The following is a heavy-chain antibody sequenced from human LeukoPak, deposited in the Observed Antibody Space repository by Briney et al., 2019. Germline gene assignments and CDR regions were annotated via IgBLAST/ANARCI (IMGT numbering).Heavy chain of an antibody. D-gene: IGHD1-26*01. CDR2: TNSDGSTT. J-gene: IGHJ4*02. V-gene: IGHV3-74*01. Sequence: GGSLTLSCAAPGFPFSSYWMHWLRQAPGKGLVWVSGTNSDGSTTAYADSVKGRFTISRDNAKNTLYLQMNSLRAEDTAVYYCATNIGGPTLGYWGQGTLVTVSS. CDR3: ATNIGGPTLGY. CDR1: GFPFSSYW.